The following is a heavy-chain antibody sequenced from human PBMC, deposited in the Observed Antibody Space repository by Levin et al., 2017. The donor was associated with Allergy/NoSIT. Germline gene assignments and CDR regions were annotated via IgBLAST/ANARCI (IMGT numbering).Heavy chain of an antibody. CDR3: AKDAIRGSDQPYYFDY. J-gene: IGHJ4*02. D-gene: IGHD6-19*01. V-gene: IGHV3-23*01. CDR2: IINSGVGT. Sequence: ASVKVSCAASGFTFNNYAMSWVRQAPGKGLEGVSAIINSGVGTYYADSVKGRFTISRDNSKNTMYLQMNSLRAEDTAVYFCAKDAIRGSDQPYYFDYWGQGTLVTASS. CDR1: GFTFNNYA.